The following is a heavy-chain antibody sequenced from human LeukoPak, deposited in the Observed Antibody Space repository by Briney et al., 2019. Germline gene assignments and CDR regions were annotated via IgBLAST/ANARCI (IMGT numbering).Heavy chain of an antibody. D-gene: IGHD1-14*01. CDR2: IIPIFGTA. J-gene: IGHJ4*02. CDR3: ARGEVTASAFDY. V-gene: IGHV1-69*05. CDR1: GGTFSSYA. Sequence: ASVKVSCKASGGTFSSYAISWVRQAPRQGLEWMGGIIPIFGTANYAQKFQGRVTITTDESTSTAYMELSSLRSEDTAVYYCARGEVTASAFDYWGQGTLVTVSS.